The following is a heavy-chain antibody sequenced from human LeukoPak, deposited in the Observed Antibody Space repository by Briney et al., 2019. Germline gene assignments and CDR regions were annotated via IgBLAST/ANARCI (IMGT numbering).Heavy chain of an antibody. V-gene: IGHV3-23*01. CDR2: ISGSGGST. CDR3: AKQHDSSGYYSHMDV. CDR1: GFTFSSYA. Sequence: PGGSLRLSCAASGFTFSSYAMSWVRQAPGMGLEGVSTISGSGGSTYYSADSVKGRFTISRDNSKNTLYLQMNSLRAEDTAVYYCAKQHDSSGYYSHMDVWGKGTTVTVSS. J-gene: IGHJ6*04. D-gene: IGHD3-22*01.